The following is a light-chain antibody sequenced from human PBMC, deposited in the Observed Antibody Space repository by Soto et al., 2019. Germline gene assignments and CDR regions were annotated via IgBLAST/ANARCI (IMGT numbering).Light chain of an antibody. CDR1: QSISSW. CDR3: QQYNSYHWT. CDR2: DAS. J-gene: IGKJ1*01. V-gene: IGKV1-5*01. Sequence: DIQMTQSPSTLSASVEDRVTITCRASQSISSWLAWYQQKPGKAPKLLIYDASSLESGVPSRFSGSGSGTEFTLSISSLQPDDFATYYYQQYNSYHWTFGQGTKVEIK.